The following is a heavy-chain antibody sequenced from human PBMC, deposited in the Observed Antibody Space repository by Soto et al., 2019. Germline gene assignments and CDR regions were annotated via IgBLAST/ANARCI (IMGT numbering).Heavy chain of an antibody. D-gene: IGHD3-16*01. Sequence: QVQLVQSGAEVKKPGASVKVSCKASGYTFTSYGISWVRQAPGQGLEWMGWISAYNGNTNYAQKPQCXXTXATDPSTSTAYMELRSLRSDDTAVYYCARKDYPVDYGGQGALVTVSS. CDR3: ARKDYPVDY. CDR2: ISAYNGNT. CDR1: GYTFTSYG. V-gene: IGHV1-18*01. J-gene: IGHJ4*02.